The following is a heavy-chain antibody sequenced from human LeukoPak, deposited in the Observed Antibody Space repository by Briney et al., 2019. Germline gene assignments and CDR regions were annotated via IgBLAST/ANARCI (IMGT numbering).Heavy chain of an antibody. Sequence: ASVKVSCKASGYTFSDYYMHWVRQAPGQGLEWMGWINPNSGGTHYAQKFQGRVTMTRDTSISTAYMELNRLISDDTAVYYCARDAVMVHLDYWGQGTLVTVSS. V-gene: IGHV1-2*02. CDR2: INPNSGGT. D-gene: IGHD5-18*01. CDR3: ARDAVMVHLDY. CDR1: GYTFSDYY. J-gene: IGHJ4*02.